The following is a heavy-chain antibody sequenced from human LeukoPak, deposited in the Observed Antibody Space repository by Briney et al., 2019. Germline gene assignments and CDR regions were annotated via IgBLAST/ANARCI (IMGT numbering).Heavy chain of an antibody. J-gene: IGHJ4*02. D-gene: IGHD6-19*01. CDR1: GFTFSDYY. CDR2: SSGSSI. Sequence: RGSLRLSCAASGFTFSDYYMSWIPQAPGKGPEWVSYSSGSSIYYADFLKRPFTISRDNAKNSLYLQMNSLRAEDTAVYYCARGPAAGNLLGYWGQGTLVTVSS. CDR3: ARGPAAGNLLGY. V-gene: IGHV3-11*01.